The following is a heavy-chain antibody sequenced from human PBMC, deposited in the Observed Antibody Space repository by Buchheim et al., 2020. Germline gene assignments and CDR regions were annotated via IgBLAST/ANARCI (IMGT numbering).Heavy chain of an antibody. CDR2: INTSGGTT. CDR1: GYTFTNYY. Sequence: QVQLVQSGAEVKKPGASVKVSCKASGYTFTNYYMQWVRQAPGQGLEWMGMINTSGGTTSYAQKFQGRVTMTRDTSTSTDYMELSSLRSDDTALYYCARLRLRLGELTLDLWGRGTL. J-gene: IGHJ2*01. V-gene: IGHV1-46*01. CDR3: ARLRLRLGELTLDL. D-gene: IGHD3-16*01.